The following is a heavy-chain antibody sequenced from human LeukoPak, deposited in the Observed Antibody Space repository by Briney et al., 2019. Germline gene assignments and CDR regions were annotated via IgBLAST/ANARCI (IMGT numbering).Heavy chain of an antibody. CDR1: GFTFSGSA. Sequence: PGGSLKLSCAASGFTFSGSAMHWVRQASGKGLEGVGRIRSKANSYATAYAASVKGRFTISRDDSKNTAYLQMNSLKTEDTAVYYCTTSYYYYGMDVWGQGTTVTVSS. V-gene: IGHV3-73*01. CDR3: TTSYYYYGMDV. J-gene: IGHJ6*02. CDR2: IRSKANSYAT.